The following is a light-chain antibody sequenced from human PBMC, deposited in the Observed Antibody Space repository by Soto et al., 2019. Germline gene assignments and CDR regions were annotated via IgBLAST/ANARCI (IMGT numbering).Light chain of an antibody. CDR3: QQYGSSQWT. CDR1: QSVSSSY. J-gene: IGKJ1*01. CDR2: GAS. V-gene: IGKV3-20*01. Sequence: EIVLTQSPGTLSLSPGERATLSCRASQSVSSSYLAWYQQKPGQAPRLLIYGASSRATGIPDRFSGSGSGTDFTLTISRLEPEDLAVYYCQQYGSSQWTFGQGTKVDIK.